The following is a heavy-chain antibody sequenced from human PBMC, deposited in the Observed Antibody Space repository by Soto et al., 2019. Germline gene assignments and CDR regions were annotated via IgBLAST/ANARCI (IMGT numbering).Heavy chain of an antibody. CDR1: VYTFTSYY. Sequence: ASVKVSCKASVYTFTSYYMHWVRQAPGQGLEWMGIINPSGGSTSYAQKFQGRVTMTRDTSTSTVYMELSSLRSEDTAVYYCATEGTDIVVVPAANDAFDIWGQGTMVTVSS. D-gene: IGHD2-2*01. CDR2: INPSGGST. J-gene: IGHJ3*02. CDR3: ATEGTDIVVVPAANDAFDI. V-gene: IGHV1-46*03.